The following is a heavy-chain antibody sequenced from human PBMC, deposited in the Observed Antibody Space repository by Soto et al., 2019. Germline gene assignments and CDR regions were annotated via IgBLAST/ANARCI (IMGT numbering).Heavy chain of an antibody. J-gene: IGHJ4*02. Sequence: VQLLESGGGLVQPGGSLRLSCAASGFTFSSYSMNWIRQAAGKGLEWVSHISFNSFSIYYADSVKGRFTISRDNSNNTLYLQMTSLRADDTAVYYCTTGRIPATAPFDYGGQGALVTVSS. CDR2: ISFNSFSI. D-gene: IGHD1-26*01. CDR1: GFTFSSYS. V-gene: IGHV3-23*01. CDR3: TTGRIPATAPFDY.